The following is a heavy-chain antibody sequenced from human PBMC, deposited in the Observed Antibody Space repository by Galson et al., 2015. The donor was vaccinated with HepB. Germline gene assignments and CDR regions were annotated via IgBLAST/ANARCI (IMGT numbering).Heavy chain of an antibody. J-gene: IGHJ6*02. V-gene: IGHV3-30-3*01. CDR2: ISYDGSNK. CDR1: GFTFSSYA. CDR3: ARSYYDILPTYYYYGMDV. D-gene: IGHD3-9*01. Sequence: SLRLSCAASGFTFSSYALHWVRQAPGKGLEWVAVISYDGSNKYYADSVKGRFTISRDDSKNTLYLQMNSLRGEDTAVYYCARSYYDILPTYYYYGMDVWGQGTTVTVSS.